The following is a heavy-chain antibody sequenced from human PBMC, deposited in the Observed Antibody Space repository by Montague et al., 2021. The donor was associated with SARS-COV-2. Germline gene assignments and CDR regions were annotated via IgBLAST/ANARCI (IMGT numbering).Heavy chain of an antibody. D-gene: IGHD5-24*01. CDR2: ISSSGSTI. CDR1: GFTFSSYE. Sequence: SLRLSWAASGFTFSSYEMNWVRQAPGKGLEWVSYISSSGSTISYADSVKGRFTISRDNAKDSLYLQMNSLRAEDTAVYYCATMATDLYYNGMDVWGQGTTVTVSS. CDR3: ATMATDLYYNGMDV. J-gene: IGHJ6*02. V-gene: IGHV3-48*03.